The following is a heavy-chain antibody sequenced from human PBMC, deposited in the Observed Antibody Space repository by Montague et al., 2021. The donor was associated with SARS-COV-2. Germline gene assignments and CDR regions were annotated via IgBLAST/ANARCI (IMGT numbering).Heavy chain of an antibody. V-gene: IGHV4-39*02. D-gene: IGHD1/OR15-1a*01. J-gene: IGHJ3*02. CDR1: GDSISRSHYF. CDR2: IYFTGKT. Sequence: SETLSLTCSVSGDSISRSHYFWAWIRQPPGMGLEWTGSIYFTGKTYYHPSLKSRVTISIDTSKNHFSPRLSSVTAADSAVFYCARWGLNNAFDIWGLGTMITISS. CDR3: ARWGLNNAFDI.